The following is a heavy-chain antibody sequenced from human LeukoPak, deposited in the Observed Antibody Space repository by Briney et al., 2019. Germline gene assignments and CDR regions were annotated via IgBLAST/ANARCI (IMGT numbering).Heavy chain of an antibody. CDR2: ISSSSSTI. V-gene: IGHV3-48*01. D-gene: IGHD3-22*01. CDR3: ARDEGDSSGYYPFFDY. Sequence: GGSLRLSCAASGFTFSSYSMNWVRQAPGKWLEWVSYISSSSSTIYYADSVKGRFTIPRDNAKNSLYLQMNSLRAEDTAVYYCARDEGDSSGYYPFFDYWGQGTLVTVSS. CDR1: GFTFSSYS. J-gene: IGHJ4*02.